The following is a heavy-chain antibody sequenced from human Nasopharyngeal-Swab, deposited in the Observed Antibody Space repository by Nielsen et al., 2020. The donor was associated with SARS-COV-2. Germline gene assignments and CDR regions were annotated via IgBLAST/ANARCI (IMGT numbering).Heavy chain of an antibody. V-gene: IGHV5-10-1*01. J-gene: IGHJ5*02. CDR2: IDPSDSYT. CDR3: ARQFRGYYDSSGPLSWFDP. D-gene: IGHD3-22*01. Sequence: VRQMPGKGLEWMGRIDPSDSYTNYSPSFQGHVTISADKSMSTAYLQWSSLKASDTAMYYCARQFRGYYDSSGPLSWFDPWGQGTLVTVSS.